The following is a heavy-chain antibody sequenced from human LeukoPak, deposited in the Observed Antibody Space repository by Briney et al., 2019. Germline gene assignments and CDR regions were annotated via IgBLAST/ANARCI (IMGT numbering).Heavy chain of an antibody. CDR1: GYTFTTFV. J-gene: IGHJ6*03. V-gene: IGHV1-18*01. CDR3: ARDPRPDIVVVPAANNYFYYYMDV. CDR2: INPYNGYT. Sequence: GASVKVSCKASGYTFTTFVISWVRQAPGQGLEWMGWINPYNGYTNYAQKLQGRVTMTTDTSTSTAYMELRSLRSDDTAVYYCARDPRPDIVVVPAANNYFYYYMDVWGKGTTVTISS. D-gene: IGHD2-2*01.